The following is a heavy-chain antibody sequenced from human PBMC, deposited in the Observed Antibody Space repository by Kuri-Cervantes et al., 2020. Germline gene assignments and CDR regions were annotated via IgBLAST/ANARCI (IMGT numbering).Heavy chain of an antibody. CDR1: GFTLNDHA. V-gene: IGHV3-30-3*01. CDR3: ARDLDSSSLLDY. D-gene: IGHD6-13*01. CDR2: ISYDGSNK. J-gene: IGHJ4*02. Sequence: GESLKISCVASGFTLNDHAMHWVRQAPGKGLEWVAVISYDGSNKYYADSVKGRFTISRDNAKSSLYLQMNSLRAEDTAVYYCARDLDSSSLLDYWGQGTLVTVSS.